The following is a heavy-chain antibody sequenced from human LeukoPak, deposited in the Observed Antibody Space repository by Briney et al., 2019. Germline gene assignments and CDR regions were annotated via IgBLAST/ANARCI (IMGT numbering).Heavy chain of an antibody. Sequence: GGSLRLSCAASGFTFSDYYMSWIRQAPGKGLEWVSYISSSGSTIYYADSVKGRFTISRDNAKNSLYLQMNSLRAEDTAVYYCARTAWPGIAAAMYYFDYWGQGTLVTVSS. J-gene: IGHJ4*02. CDR2: ISSSGSTI. CDR1: GFTFSDYY. CDR3: ARTAWPGIAAAMYYFDY. D-gene: IGHD6-13*01. V-gene: IGHV3-11*01.